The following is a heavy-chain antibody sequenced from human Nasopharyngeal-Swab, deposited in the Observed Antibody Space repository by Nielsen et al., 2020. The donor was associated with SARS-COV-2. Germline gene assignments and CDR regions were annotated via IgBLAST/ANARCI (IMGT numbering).Heavy chain of an antibody. CDR1: GSTFSSYA. Sequence: GGSMRLSCEASGSTFSSYAMLWVGQAAGMGLEWVAVISYDGSNKYYADSVKGRFTISRDNSKNTLYLQMNSLRAEDTAVYYCARSYYGAYYYGMDVWGQGTTVTVSS. CDR3: ARSYYGAYYYGMDV. D-gene: IGHD4-17*01. CDR2: ISYDGSNK. V-gene: IGHV3-30-3*01. J-gene: IGHJ6*02.